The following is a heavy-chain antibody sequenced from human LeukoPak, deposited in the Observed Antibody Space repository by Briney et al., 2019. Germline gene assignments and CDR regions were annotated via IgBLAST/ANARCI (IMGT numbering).Heavy chain of an antibody. D-gene: IGHD2-2*01. V-gene: IGHV4-34*01. CDR3: ARGKYASDY. Sequence: SETLSLTCSVYGGSFTGYYWSWIRQPPGKGLEWIGEINHSGSTNYNPSLKSRVTISVDTSKNQFSLKLSSVTAADTAVYYCARGKYASDYWGQGTLVTVSS. CDR1: GGSFTGYY. CDR2: INHSGST. J-gene: IGHJ4*02.